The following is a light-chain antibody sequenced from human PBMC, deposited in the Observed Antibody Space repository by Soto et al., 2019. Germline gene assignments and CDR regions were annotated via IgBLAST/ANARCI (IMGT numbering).Light chain of an antibody. CDR1: QSLSSRN. CDR3: QQYQTYAT. J-gene: IGKJ5*01. V-gene: IGKV3-20*01. CDR2: GVS. Sequence: ELVLTQSPGTLSLSPGEIATLSCRASQSLSSRNLAWYQQKPGQAPRPLIYGVSRRATGIPDRFSGSGSGTDFTLTISSLQPDDFATYYCQQYQTYATFGQGTRLEIK.